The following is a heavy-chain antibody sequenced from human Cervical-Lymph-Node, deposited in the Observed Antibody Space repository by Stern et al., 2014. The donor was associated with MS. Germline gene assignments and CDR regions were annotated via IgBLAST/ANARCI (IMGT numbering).Heavy chain of an antibody. J-gene: IGHJ5*02. V-gene: IGHV4-59*01. CDR2: IYYSGST. D-gene: IGHD6-13*01. Sequence: QLQLQESGPGLVKPSETLSLTCTVSGGSISSYYWSWIRQPPGKGLEWIGYIYYSGSTNYNPSRKSRVTISVDTSKNQFSLKLSSVTAADTAVYYCARDRLIAAAGWHWFDPWGQGTLVTVSS. CDR1: GGSISSYY. CDR3: ARDRLIAAAGWHWFDP.